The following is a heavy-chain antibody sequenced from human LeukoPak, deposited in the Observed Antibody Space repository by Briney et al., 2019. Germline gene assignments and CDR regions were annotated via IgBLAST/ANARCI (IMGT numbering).Heavy chain of an antibody. V-gene: IGHV4-38-2*02. CDR3: AREDYDILTGYYNPTIFDY. D-gene: IGHD3-9*01. CDR1: GYSISSGYY. J-gene: IGHJ4*02. CDR2: IYHSGST. Sequence: SETLSLTCTVSGYSISSGYYWGWIRQPPGEGLEWIGSIYHSGSTYYNPSLKSRVTISVDTSKNHLSLKLNSVTAADAAVYYCAREDYDILTGYYNPTIFDYWGQGTLVTVSS.